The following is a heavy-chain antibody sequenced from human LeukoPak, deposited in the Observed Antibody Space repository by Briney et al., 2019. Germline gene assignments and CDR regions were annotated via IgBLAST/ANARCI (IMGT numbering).Heavy chain of an antibody. Sequence: GGSLRLSCTASGFTFGDYAMSWVRQAPGKGLEGVGFIRSKAYGGTTEYAASVKGRFTISRDDSKSIAYLQMNSLKTEDTAVYYCTRTGIVLLWFGECDYWGQGTLVTVSS. CDR2: IRSKAYGGTT. CDR3: TRTGIVLLWFGECDY. J-gene: IGHJ4*02. CDR1: GFTFGDYA. D-gene: IGHD3-10*01. V-gene: IGHV3-49*04.